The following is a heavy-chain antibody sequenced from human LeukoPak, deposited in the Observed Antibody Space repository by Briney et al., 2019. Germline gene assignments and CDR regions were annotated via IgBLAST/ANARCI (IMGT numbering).Heavy chain of an antibody. J-gene: IGHJ4*02. CDR3: AKGDVVTAIFPLDY. CDR2: ISGSGGTT. Sequence: GGSLRLSCAASGFTFSSYAMSWVRQAPGKGLEWVSGISGSGGTTYYADSGQGRFTISRDNSKKTLFLQMSSLRAEDTAVYYCAKGDVVTAIFPLDYWGQGTLVIVSS. CDR1: GFTFSSYA. D-gene: IGHD5-12*01. V-gene: IGHV3-23*01.